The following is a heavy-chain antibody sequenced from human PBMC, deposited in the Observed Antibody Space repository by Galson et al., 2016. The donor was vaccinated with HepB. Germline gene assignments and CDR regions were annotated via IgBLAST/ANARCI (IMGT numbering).Heavy chain of an antibody. J-gene: IGHJ1*01. CDR1: GFRFSIYP. CDR2: INQDGSAK. Sequence: SLRLSCAASGFRFSIYPMSWVRQAPGKGLEWVANINQDGSAKDYVDSVKGRFTISRDNAKNSLYLQLNSLRAEDTAVYYCAMWLTGYFNYWGQGTLLAVSS. D-gene: IGHD3-9*01. CDR3: AMWLTGYFNY. V-gene: IGHV3-7*01.